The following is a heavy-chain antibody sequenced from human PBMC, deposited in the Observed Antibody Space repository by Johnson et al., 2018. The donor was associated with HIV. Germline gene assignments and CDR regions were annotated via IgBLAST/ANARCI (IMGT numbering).Heavy chain of an antibody. CDR3: ARDSGQQLADAFDI. CDR2: IRYDGSNK. V-gene: IGHV3-30*02. Sequence: VQLVESGGGVVQPGGSLRLSCAASGFTFSSYGMHWVRQAPGKGLEWVAFIRYDGSNKYYTDSVKGRFIISRDNSKNTLYLQMNSLRAEDTAVYYCARDSGQQLADAFDIWGQGTMVTVSS. J-gene: IGHJ3*02. CDR1: GFTFSSYG. D-gene: IGHD6-6*01.